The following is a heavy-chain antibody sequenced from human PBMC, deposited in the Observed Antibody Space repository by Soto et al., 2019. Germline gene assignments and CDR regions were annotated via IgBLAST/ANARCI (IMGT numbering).Heavy chain of an antibody. J-gene: IGHJ6*02. V-gene: IGHV3-21*01. Sequence: SLRLSCAASGFTFSSYSMNWVRQAPGKGLEWVSSISSSSFSINYADSVKGRFSISRDNAQNSLHLQMNNLRAEDTAVYYCARNESSNIYGMDVWGQGTTVTVS. CDR2: ISSSSFSI. CDR1: GFTFSSYS. D-gene: IGHD6-6*01. CDR3: ARNESSNIYGMDV.